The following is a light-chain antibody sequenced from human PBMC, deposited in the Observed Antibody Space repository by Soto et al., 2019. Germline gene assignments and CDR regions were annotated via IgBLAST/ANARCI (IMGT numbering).Light chain of an antibody. CDR2: EAS. J-gene: IGKJ4*01. V-gene: IGKV3-11*01. CDR3: QQTNTFPLT. CDR1: QSVSSY. Sequence: EIVLTQSPATLSLSPGERATLSCRASQSVSSYLAWYQQKPGQAPRLLIYEASSLQRGVPSRVSGSGSETDFTLTISSLQPEDSATYYCQQTNTFPLTFGGGTKVDIK.